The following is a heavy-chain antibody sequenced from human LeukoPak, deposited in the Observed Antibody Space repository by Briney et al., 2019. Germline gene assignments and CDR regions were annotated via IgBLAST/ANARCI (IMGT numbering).Heavy chain of an antibody. D-gene: IGHD2-2*01. CDR3: ASGLNNPALCSSTSWSCSYAFDI. J-gene: IGHJ3*02. CDR2: MNPNSGNT. CDR1: GYTFTSYD. Sequence: GASVKVSCKASGYTFTSYDINWVRQATGQGLEWMGWMNPNSGNTGYAQKFQGRVTITRNTSISTAYMELSSLRSEDTAVYYCASGLNNPALCSSTSWSCSYAFDIWGQGTMVTVSS. V-gene: IGHV1-8*03.